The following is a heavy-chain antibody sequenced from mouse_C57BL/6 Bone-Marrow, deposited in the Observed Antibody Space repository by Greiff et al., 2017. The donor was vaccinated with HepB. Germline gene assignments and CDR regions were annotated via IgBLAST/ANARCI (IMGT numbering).Heavy chain of an antibody. CDR3: ARAYYSNWYFDG. CDR2: IYPGDGDT. Sequence: VQLQQSGPELVKPGASVKISCKASGYAFSSSWMNWVKRRPGKGLEWIGRIYPGDGDTNYNGKFKGKATLTADKSSSTAYMQLSSLTSEDSAVYFCARAYYSNWYFDGWGTGTTVTVSS. V-gene: IGHV1-82*01. J-gene: IGHJ1*03. D-gene: IGHD2-5*01. CDR1: GYAFSSSW.